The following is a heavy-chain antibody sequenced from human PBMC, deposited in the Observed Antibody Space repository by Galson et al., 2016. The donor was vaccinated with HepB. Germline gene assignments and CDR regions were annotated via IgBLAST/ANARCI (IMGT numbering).Heavy chain of an antibody. D-gene: IGHD2-15*01. CDR1: GFTFSDYY. CDR2: ISTTGSYT. V-gene: IGHV3-11*06. Sequence: SLRLSCAASGFTFSDYYMTWVRQAPGKGLEWVSYISTTGSYTNYPDSVKGRFTISRDNAKNSLYLQLNSLRAEDTAVYFCARSDIVVELRMTRIFDYWGQGALVTVSS. J-gene: IGHJ4*02. CDR3: ARSDIVVELRMTRIFDY.